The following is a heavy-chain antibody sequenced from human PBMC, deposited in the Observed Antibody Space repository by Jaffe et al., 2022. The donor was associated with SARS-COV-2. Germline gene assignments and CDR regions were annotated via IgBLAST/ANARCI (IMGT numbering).Heavy chain of an antibody. V-gene: IGHV3-30*04. D-gene: IGHD3-9*01. CDR1: GFTFSSYA. J-gene: IGHJ1*01. Sequence: QVQLVESGGGVVQPGRSLRLSCAASGFTFSSYAMHWVRQAPGKGLEWVAVISYDGSNKYYADSVKGRFTISRDNSKNTLYLQMNSLRAEDTAVYYCARVTPLRYFDWFGYFQHWGQGTLVTVSS. CDR3: ARVTPLRYFDWFGYFQH. CDR2: ISYDGSNK.